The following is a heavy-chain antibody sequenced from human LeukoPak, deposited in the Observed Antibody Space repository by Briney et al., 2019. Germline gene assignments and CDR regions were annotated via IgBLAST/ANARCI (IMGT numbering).Heavy chain of an antibody. CDR1: GGSISSSSYY. V-gene: IGHV4-39*01. CDR3: ARHGRGPAAHFDY. D-gene: IGHD3-10*01. J-gene: IGHJ4*02. Sequence: SETLSLTCTVSGGSISSSSYYWGWIRQPPGKGLEWIGRIYYSGSTYYNPSLKSRVTISVDTSKNQFSLKLSSVTAADTAVYYCARHGRGPAAHFDYWGQGTLVTVSS. CDR2: IYYSGST.